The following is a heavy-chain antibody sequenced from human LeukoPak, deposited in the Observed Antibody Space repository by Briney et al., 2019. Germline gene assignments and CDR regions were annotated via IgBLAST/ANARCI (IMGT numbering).Heavy chain of an antibody. CDR2: ISSSSSTI. CDR3: ARDGLYYGSGSLGDY. Sequence: GGSLRLSCAASGFTFSTYNMNWVRQAPGKGLEWVSYISSSSSTIYYADSVKGRFTISRDNAKNSLYLQMNSLRAEDTAVYYCARDGLYYGSGSLGDYWGQGTLVTVSS. CDR1: GFTFSTYN. D-gene: IGHD3-10*01. J-gene: IGHJ4*02. V-gene: IGHV3-48*01.